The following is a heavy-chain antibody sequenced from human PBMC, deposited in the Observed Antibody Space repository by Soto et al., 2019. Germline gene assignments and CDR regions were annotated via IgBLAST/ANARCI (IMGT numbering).Heavy chain of an antibody. CDR2: ISYDGSNK. Sequence: GGSLRRSCAASGFTFSSYAMHWVRQAPGKGLEWVAVISYDGSNKYYADSVKGRFTISRDNSKNTLYLQMNSLRAEDTAVYYCARDYYGSGTERYGMDVWGQGTTVTVSS. J-gene: IGHJ6*02. V-gene: IGHV3-30-3*01. CDR3: ARDYYGSGTERYGMDV. D-gene: IGHD3-10*01. CDR1: GFTFSSYA.